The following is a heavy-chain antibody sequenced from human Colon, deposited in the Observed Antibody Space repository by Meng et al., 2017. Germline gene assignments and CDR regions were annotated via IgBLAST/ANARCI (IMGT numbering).Heavy chain of an antibody. CDR3: ARGVAGGLGIHFDY. D-gene: IGHD3-16*01. CDR1: GGSFSGYY. Sequence: LHEVGVGLLKPSETLSPALPVYGGSFSGYYWSWIRQPPGKGLECSGEINHSGSTKYNPSLKSRVTTSIDTSKNQFSLNLTSATAADTAVYYCARGVAGGLGIHFDYWGQGTLVTVSS. V-gene: IGHV4-34*01. J-gene: IGHJ4*02. CDR2: INHSGST.